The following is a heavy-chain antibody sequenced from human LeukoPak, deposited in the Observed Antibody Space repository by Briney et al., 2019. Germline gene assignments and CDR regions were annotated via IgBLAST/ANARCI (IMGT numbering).Heavy chain of an antibody. CDR2: NNHSGST. CDR1: GGSFSGYY. D-gene: IGHD5-12*01. Sequence: PSETLSLTCAVYGGSFSGYYWSWVRQPPRKGLGWIGENNHSGSTNYNPSLKSRVTISVDTSKNQFSLKLSSVTAADTAVYYCARGGVRDGYNHGRGVYFDYWGQGTLVTVSS. J-gene: IGHJ4*02. V-gene: IGHV4-34*01. CDR3: ARGGVRDGYNHGRGVYFDY.